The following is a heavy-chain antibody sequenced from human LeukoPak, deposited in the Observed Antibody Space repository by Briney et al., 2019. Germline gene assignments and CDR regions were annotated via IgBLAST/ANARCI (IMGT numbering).Heavy chain of an antibody. CDR3: ARVRAVADWFDP. V-gene: IGHV1-18*01. CDR2: ISAYNGNT. D-gene: IGHD6-19*01. CDR1: GGTFSSYA. Sequence: ASVKVSCKASGGTFSSYAISWVRQAPGQGLEWMGWISAYNGNTNYAQKLQGRVTMTTDTSTSTAYMELRSLRSDDTAVYYCARVRAVADWFDPWGQGTLVTVSS. J-gene: IGHJ5*02.